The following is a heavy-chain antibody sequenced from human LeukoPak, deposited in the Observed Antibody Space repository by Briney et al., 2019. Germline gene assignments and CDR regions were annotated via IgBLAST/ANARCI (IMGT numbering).Heavy chain of an antibody. CDR1: GGSISSSSYY. D-gene: IGHD5-24*01. Sequence: SETLSLTCTVSGGSISSSSYYWGWIRQPPGKGLEWIGSIYYSGSTYYNPSLKSRVTISVDTSKNQFSLKLSSVTAADTAVYYCARGDGSRRFDPWGQGTLVTVSS. CDR3: ARGDGSRRFDP. V-gene: IGHV4-39*01. J-gene: IGHJ5*02. CDR2: IYYSGST.